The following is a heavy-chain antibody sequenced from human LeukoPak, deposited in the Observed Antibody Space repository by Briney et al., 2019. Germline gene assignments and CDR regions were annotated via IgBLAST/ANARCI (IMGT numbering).Heavy chain of an antibody. CDR2: ISLDGKNE. CDR3: AAHLGSGWHLDY. D-gene: IGHD6-19*01. V-gene: IGHV3-30*04. J-gene: IGHJ4*02. CDR1: GLSFTTKA. Sequence: PGRSLRLSCVASGLSFTTKAMHWVRRAPGEGLEWMSYISLDGKNESYADSVRGRFTISRDNSRNTVYLQMNSLRPEDTAVYYCAAHLGSGWHLDYWGQGIRVTVSP.